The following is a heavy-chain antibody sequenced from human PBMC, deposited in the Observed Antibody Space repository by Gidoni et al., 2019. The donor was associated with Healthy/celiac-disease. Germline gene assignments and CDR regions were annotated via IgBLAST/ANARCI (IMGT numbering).Heavy chain of an antibody. CDR3: ARWSGIAARPRFFDY. D-gene: IGHD6-6*01. V-gene: IGHV3-48*03. CDR1: GFTFSSYE. CDR2: SSSSGSTI. J-gene: IGHJ4*02. Sequence: EVQLVESGGVLVQPGGSLSLSCSASGFTFSSYEMNWVRQAPGKGLEWVSYSSSSGSTIYYADSVKGRFTISRDNAKNSLYLQMNSLRAEDTAVYYCARWSGIAARPRFFDYWGQGTLVTVSS.